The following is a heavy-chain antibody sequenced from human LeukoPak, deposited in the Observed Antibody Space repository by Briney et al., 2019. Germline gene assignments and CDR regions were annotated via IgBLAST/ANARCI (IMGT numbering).Heavy chain of an antibody. CDR1: GYTFTSYD. V-gene: IGHV1-8*01. Sequence: ASVKVSCKASGYTFTSYDINWVRQATGQGLEWMGWMNPNSGNTGYARKFQGRVTMTRSTSISTAYMELSSLRSEDTAVYYCVRERGWLGYCSGGSCYDFDLWGRGTLVTVSS. J-gene: IGHJ2*01. D-gene: IGHD2-15*01. CDR3: VRERGWLGYCSGGSCYDFDL. CDR2: MNPNSGNT.